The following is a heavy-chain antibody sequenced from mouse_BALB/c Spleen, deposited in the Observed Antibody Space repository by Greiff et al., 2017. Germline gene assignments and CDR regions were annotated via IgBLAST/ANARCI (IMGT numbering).Heavy chain of an antibody. D-gene: IGHD2-3*01. V-gene: IGHV1-20*02. CDR2: INPYSGDT. Sequence: EVQLQESGPELVKPGASVKISCKASGYSFTGYFMNWVMQSPGKSLEWIGRINPYSGDTFYNQKFKGKATLTVDKSSSTAHMKLRSLASEDSAVYSCASYDDAMDYWGQGTSVTVSS. J-gene: IGHJ4*01. CDR3: ASYDDAMDY. CDR1: GYSFTGYF.